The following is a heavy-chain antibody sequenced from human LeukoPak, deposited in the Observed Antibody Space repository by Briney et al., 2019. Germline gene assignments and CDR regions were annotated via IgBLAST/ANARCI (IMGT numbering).Heavy chain of an antibody. V-gene: IGHV3-48*03. Sequence: GGSLRLTCAASGFTFSSYEMNWVRQAPGKGLEWVSYISNSGSTIYYADSVKGRFTISRDNAKNSLYLQMNSLRAEDTAVYYCARGQYSSSWYGAFDIWGQGTMVTVSS. CDR1: GFTFSSYE. CDR3: ARGQYSSSWYGAFDI. J-gene: IGHJ3*02. D-gene: IGHD6-13*01. CDR2: ISNSGSTI.